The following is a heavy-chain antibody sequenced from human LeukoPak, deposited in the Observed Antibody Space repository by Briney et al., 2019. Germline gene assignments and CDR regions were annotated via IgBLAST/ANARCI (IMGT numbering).Heavy chain of an antibody. Sequence: ASVKVSCKASGYTFSSDDINWVRQAPGQGLEWMGWMNPESGNTGYAQKFLGRVTMTRNTSISTAYMELSRLRSEDTAVYYCARGRVFPGVAPRQVRFDPWGQGTPVTVSS. D-gene: IGHD3-10*01. CDR2: MNPESGNT. J-gene: IGHJ5*02. CDR1: GYTFSSDD. V-gene: IGHV1-8*02. CDR3: ARGRVFPGVAPRQVRFDP.